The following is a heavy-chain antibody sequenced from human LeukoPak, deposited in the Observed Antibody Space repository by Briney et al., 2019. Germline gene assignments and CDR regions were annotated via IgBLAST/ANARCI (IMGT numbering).Heavy chain of an antibody. J-gene: IGHJ6*03. CDR3: ARDDYSYYYYYMDV. V-gene: IGHV3-20*04. CDR2: INWNGGST. CDR1: GFTFDDYG. D-gene: IGHD4-11*01. Sequence: GGSLRLSCAASGFTFDDYGMSWVRQAPGKGLEWVSGINWNGGSTGYADSVKGRFTISRDNAKNSLYLRMNSLRAEDTAVYYCARDDYSYYYYYMDVWGKGTTVTVSS.